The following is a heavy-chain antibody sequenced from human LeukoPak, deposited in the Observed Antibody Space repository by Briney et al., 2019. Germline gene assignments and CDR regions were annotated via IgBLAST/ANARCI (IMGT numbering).Heavy chain of an antibody. D-gene: IGHD3-9*01. Sequence: SETLSLPCTVSGGSISSYYWSWLRQPPGKGLEWIGYIYYSGSPKYNPSLKSRVTISVDTSKYQFSLKLSSVTAADTAVYYCARVRLVIPYDAFDIWGQGTMVTVSS. CDR3: ARVRLVIPYDAFDI. J-gene: IGHJ3*02. CDR1: GGSISSYY. CDR2: IYYSGSP. V-gene: IGHV4-59*08.